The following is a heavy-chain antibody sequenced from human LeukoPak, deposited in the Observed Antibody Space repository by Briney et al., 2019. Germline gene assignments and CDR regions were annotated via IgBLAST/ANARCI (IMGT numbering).Heavy chain of an antibody. CDR1: GFTFSSYA. CDR2: ISGSGGST. D-gene: IGHD2-2*01. CDR3: AKVNVPAAMVRRRFDP. J-gene: IGHJ5*02. Sequence: QPGGSLILSCAASGFTFSSYAMSWVRQAPGKGLEWVSAISGSGGSTYYADSVKGRFTISRDNSKNTLYLQMNSLRAEDTAVYYCAKVNVPAAMVRRRFDPWGQGTLVTVSS. V-gene: IGHV3-23*01.